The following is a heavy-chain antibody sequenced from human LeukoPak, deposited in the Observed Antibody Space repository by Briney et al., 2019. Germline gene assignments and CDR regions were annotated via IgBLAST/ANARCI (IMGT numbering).Heavy chain of an antibody. D-gene: IGHD5-24*01. J-gene: IGHJ4*02. V-gene: IGHV3-23*01. CDR2: INGGGDTR. Sequence: GGSLRLSCATSGFTFVSYAMTWVRQAPGKGVEWVSAINGGGDTRYYADSVKGRFTVSRDRSTNTLFLQMSSLRAEDSGMYYCAKALDTYGYMRFDYWGQGTLVTVSS. CDR3: AKALDTYGYMRFDY. CDR1: GFTFVSYA.